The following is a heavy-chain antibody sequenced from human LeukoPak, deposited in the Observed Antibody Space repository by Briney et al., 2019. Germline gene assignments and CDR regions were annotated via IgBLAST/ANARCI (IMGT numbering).Heavy chain of an antibody. CDR1: GGSISSSNHY. J-gene: IGHJ5*02. Sequence: PSETLSLTCTVSGGSISSSNHYWGWIRQPPGKGLEWIGEINHSGSTNYNPSLKSRVTISVDTSKNQFSLKLSSVTAADTAVYYCARARDENPKYYYDMGFDPWGQGTLVTVSS. CDR2: INHSGST. CDR3: ARARDENPKYYYDMGFDP. D-gene: IGHD3-22*01. V-gene: IGHV4-39*07.